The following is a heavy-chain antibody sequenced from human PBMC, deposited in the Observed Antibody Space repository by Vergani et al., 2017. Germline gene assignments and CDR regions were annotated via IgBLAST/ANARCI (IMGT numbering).Heavy chain of an antibody. CDR1: GGSISSGSYY. J-gene: IGHJ4*02. V-gene: IGHV4-61*02. Sequence: QVQLQESGPGLVKPSQTLSLTCTVSGGSISSGSYYWSLIRQPAGKGLEWIGRIYTSGSTNYNPSLKSRVTMSVDTSKNKFSLKLSSVTAADTAVYYCARGWGGPIALFDYWGQGTLVTVSS. D-gene: IGHD6-13*01. CDR2: IYTSGST. CDR3: ARGWGGPIALFDY.